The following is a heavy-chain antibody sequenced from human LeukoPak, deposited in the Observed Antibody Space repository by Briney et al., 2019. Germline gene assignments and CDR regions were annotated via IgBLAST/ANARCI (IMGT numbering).Heavy chain of an antibody. V-gene: IGHV3-48*03. D-gene: IGHD5-18*01. J-gene: IGHJ4*02. CDR1: GFTFSSYE. CDR2: ISTTGSSI. CDR3: ARDRDTAMVNLYYFDY. Sequence: GGSLRLSCAASGFTFSSYEMNWVRQAPGKGLEWVSYISTTGSSIYYADSVKGRFTISRDNAKNSLYLQMNSLRAEDTAVYYCARDRDTAMVNLYYFDYWGQGTLVTVSS.